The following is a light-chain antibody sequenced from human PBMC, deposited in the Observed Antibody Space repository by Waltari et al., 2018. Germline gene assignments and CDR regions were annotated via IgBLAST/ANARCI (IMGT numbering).Light chain of an antibody. CDR2: SNN. J-gene: IGLJ2*01. V-gene: IGLV1-44*01. CDR3: SAWDDSLNGHVV. Sequence: QSVLTQPPPASGTPGQRVPIPCSGISSTTGSKPVKWYQQLPGTAPKLLVYSNNHRPSGVPDRFSGSKSGTSASLAISGLQSEDEADYYCSAWDDSLNGHVVFGGGTKLTVL. CDR1: SSTTGSKP.